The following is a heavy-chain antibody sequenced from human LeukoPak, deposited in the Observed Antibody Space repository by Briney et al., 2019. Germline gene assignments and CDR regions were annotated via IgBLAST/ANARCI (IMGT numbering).Heavy chain of an antibody. J-gene: IGHJ4*02. CDR1: GYTFTSYD. D-gene: IGHD3-3*01. Sequence: ASVKVSCRASGYTFTSYDINWVRQATGQGLEWMGWMNPNSGNTGYAQKFQGRVTITRNTSISAAYMELSSLRSEDTAVYYCARGDLGASYYDFWSGYYRRGYYFDYWGQGTLVTVSS. CDR3: ARGDLGASYYDFWSGYYRRGYYFDY. V-gene: IGHV1-8*03. CDR2: MNPNSGNT.